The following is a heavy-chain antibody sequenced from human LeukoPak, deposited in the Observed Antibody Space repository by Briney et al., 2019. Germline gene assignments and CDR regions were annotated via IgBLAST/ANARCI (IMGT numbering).Heavy chain of an antibody. CDR2: MNPNSGNT. V-gene: IGHV1-8*01. CDR1: GYTFTSYD. Sequence: ASVKVSCKASGYTFTSYDINWVRQATGQGLEWMGWMNPNSGNTGYAQKFQGRVTMTRNTSISTAYMELSSLRSGDTAVYYCASLDYCSSTSCTNSYYGMDVWGQGTTVTVSS. D-gene: IGHD2-2*01. CDR3: ASLDYCSSTSCTNSYYGMDV. J-gene: IGHJ6*02.